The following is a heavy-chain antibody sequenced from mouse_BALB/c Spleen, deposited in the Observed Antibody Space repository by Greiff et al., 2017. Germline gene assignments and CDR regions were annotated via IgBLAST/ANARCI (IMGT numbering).Heavy chain of an antibody. CDR3: ARDYGSSYSIYFDY. CDR1: GFSLTSYG. CDR2: IWAGGST. J-gene: IGHJ2*01. Sequence: VQLVESGPGLVAPSQSLSITCTVSGFSLTSYGVHWVRQPPGKGLEWLGVIWAGGSTNYNSALMSRLSISKDNSKSQVFLKMNSLQTDDTAMYYCARDYGSSYSIYFDYWGQGTTLTVSS. V-gene: IGHV2-9*02. D-gene: IGHD1-1*01.